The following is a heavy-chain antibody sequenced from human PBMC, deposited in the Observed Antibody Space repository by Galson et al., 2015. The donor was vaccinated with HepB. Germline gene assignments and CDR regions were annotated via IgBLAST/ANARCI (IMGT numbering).Heavy chain of an antibody. CDR2: ISTDGSSK. CDR1: GFTFSAYA. D-gene: IGHD3-22*01. J-gene: IGHJ3*02. V-gene: IGHV3-30*04. CDR3: ATVLFGSGAYWTFEI. Sequence: SLRLSCAASGFTFSAYALHWVRQAPGRGLEWVAGISTDGSSKYYEDSVKGRFTISRANSRNTIYLHMNSLRVEDTAIYYCATVLFGSGAYWTFEIWGQGTLVTGSS.